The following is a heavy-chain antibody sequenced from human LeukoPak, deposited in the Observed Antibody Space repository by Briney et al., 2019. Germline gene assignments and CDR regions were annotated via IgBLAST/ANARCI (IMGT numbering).Heavy chain of an antibody. V-gene: IGHV4-38-2*02. CDR1: GYSIRSGYY. J-gene: IGHJ4*02. CDR2: INHSGST. Sequence: SETLSLTCTVSGYSIRSGYYWGWIRQPPGKGLEWIGSINHSGSTYSNPSLKSRVTISVDTSKNQFSLKLNSVTAADTAVYYCARAFGCSGGSCYRFFDYWGQGTLVTVSS. D-gene: IGHD2-15*01. CDR3: ARAFGCSGGSCYRFFDY.